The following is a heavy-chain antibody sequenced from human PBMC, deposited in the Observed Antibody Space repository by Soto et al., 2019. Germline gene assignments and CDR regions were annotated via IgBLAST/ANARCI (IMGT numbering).Heavy chain of an antibody. CDR2: ISAYNGNI. Sequence: SAQVSSNASCFTFPSYGISTVRPAPVQGREWMGWISAYNGNINYAQKLQGRVIMTTDPYTSTAYMELRSLRSDDTAVYYCARVKRGYSYVGDAFDIWGQGTMVTVSS. CDR1: CFTFPSYG. D-gene: IGHD5-18*01. V-gene: IGHV1-18*01. J-gene: IGHJ3*02. CDR3: ARVKRGYSYVGDAFDI.